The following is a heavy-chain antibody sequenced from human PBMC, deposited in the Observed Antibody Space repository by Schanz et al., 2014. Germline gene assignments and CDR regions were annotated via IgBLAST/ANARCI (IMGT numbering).Heavy chain of an antibody. Sequence: QVQLQQWGAGLLKPSETLSLTCAFSGGSFSGYWWTWVRQSPGKGLEWIGEVNHGGYTNYNPSLKVRVPVSVDMSKKQFPLRLSSVTAADTAAYYCATWSGTRLFHNWGQGTLVTVSS. V-gene: IGHV4-34*01. J-gene: IGHJ4*02. CDR2: VNHGGYT. D-gene: IGHD1-7*01. CDR1: GGSFSGYW. CDR3: ATWSGTRLFHN.